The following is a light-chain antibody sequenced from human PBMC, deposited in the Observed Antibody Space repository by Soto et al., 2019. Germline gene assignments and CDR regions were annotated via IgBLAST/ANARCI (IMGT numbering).Light chain of an antibody. V-gene: IGLV2-11*01. CDR3: CTYAGSYTDV. CDR2: SVS. Sequence: QSFLTQLRSVSGPPGQSVTISGTGTSSNVGGHTYVSWNQQYPGKAPKLLLSSVSKRPSAVPDRCSGSKSGNTVSLSISGLQAEDEDDYYCCTYAGSYTDVFGTGTKVTVL. J-gene: IGLJ1*01. CDR1: SSNVGGHTY.